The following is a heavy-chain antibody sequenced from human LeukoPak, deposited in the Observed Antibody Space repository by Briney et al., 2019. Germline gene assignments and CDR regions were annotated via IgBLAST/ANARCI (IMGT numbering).Heavy chain of an antibody. D-gene: IGHD4-23*01. Sequence: WASVKVSCKASGYTFTSYDINWVRQATGQGLEWMGWMNPNSGNTGYAQKFQGRVTITRNTSISTAYMELRSLRSDDTAVYYCAREGKRGGNSWAYYYYMDVWGKGTTVTISS. CDR2: MNPNSGNT. V-gene: IGHV1-8*03. CDR3: AREGKRGGNSWAYYYYMDV. J-gene: IGHJ6*03. CDR1: GYTFTSYD.